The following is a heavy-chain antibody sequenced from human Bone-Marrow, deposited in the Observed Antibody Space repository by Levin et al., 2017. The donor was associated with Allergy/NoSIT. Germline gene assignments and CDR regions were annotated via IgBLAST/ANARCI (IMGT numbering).Heavy chain of an antibody. Sequence: ASVKVSCKASGGTFNRLVFSWVRQAPGQGLEWMGGISPLFGKAHYAQKFQGTVTLTADEFTTTVHMELNTLTSEDTAVYYCATERGGGQFDFWGQGTPVTVSS. CDR1: GGTFNRLV. CDR3: ATERGGGQFDF. D-gene: IGHD3-16*01. CDR2: ISPLFGKA. J-gene: IGHJ4*02. V-gene: IGHV1-69*13.